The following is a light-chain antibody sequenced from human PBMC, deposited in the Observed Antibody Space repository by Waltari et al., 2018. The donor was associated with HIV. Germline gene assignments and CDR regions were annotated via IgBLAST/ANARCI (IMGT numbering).Light chain of an antibody. CDR3: QHPIKT. J-gene: IGKJ3*01. CDR2: RAS. V-gene: IGKV1-5*03. Sequence: DIQMTQSPSTLSASVGDSVTITCRASQNISTWLAWYQQKPGKAPKLLIYRASNLESGVPSRFSGSGSGTEFTLTISSLQPDDLATYYCQHPIKTFGPGTKVEIK. CDR1: QNISTW.